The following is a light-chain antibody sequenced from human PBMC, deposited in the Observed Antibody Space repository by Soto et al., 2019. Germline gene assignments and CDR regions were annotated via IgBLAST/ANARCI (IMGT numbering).Light chain of an antibody. V-gene: IGKV3-15*01. CDR1: QSMYNN. CDR3: QPYNNRPLT. Sequence: EIVMTQSPATLSVSPGERATLSCRASQSMYNNLAWYQQKPGQAPRLLIYFASTRATGIPARFSGSGSGTEFTLTISSLQSEDFAVYCCQPYNNRPLTFGGGTKVEI. CDR2: FAS. J-gene: IGKJ4*01.